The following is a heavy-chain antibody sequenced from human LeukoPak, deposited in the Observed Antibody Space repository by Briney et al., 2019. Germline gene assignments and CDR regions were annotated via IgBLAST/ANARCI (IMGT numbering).Heavy chain of an antibody. CDR2: IKQDGSEK. CDR1: GFTFSSYW. J-gene: IGHJ6*03. D-gene: IGHD6-13*01. CDR3: ASRYSSSWYYYYYMDV. V-gene: IGHV3-7*01. Sequence: GGSLRLSCAVSGFTFSSYWMSWVRQAPGKGLEWVANIKQDGSEKYYVDSVKGRFTISRDNAKNSLYLQMNSLRAEDTAVYYCASRYSSSWYYYYYMDVWGKGTTVTVSS.